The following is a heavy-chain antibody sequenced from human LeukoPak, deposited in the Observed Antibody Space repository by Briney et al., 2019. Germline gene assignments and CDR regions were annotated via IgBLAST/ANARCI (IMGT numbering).Heavy chain of an antibody. CDR2: INAGNGNT. J-gene: IGHJ4*02. D-gene: IGHD5-18*01. Sequence: ASVKVSCKASGYTFTSYAMRWVRQAPGQRLEWMGWINAGNGNTKYSQKFQGRVTITRDTSASTAYMELSSLRSEDTAVYYCARDTTWIQLWLHYWGQGTLVTVSS. CDR1: GYTFTSYA. CDR3: ARDTTWIQLWLHY. V-gene: IGHV1-3*01.